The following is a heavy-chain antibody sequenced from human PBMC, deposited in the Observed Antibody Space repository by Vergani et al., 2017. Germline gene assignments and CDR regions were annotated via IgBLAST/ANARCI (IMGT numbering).Heavy chain of an antibody. CDR3: ARLVVIAVAGTTSGWFDP. CDR2: INPNSGGT. Sequence: QVQLVQSGAEVKKPGASVKVSCKASGYTFTTYAMHWVRQAPGQRLEWMGWINPNSGGTNYAQKFQGRVTISVDTSKNQFSLKLSSVTAADTAVYYCARLVVIAVAGTTSGWFDPWGQGTLVTVSS. J-gene: IGHJ5*02. D-gene: IGHD6-19*01. CDR1: GYTFTTYA. V-gene: IGHV1-3*01.